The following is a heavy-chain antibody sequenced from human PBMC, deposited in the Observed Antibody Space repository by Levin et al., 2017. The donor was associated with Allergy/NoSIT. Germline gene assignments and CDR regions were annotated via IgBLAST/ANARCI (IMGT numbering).Heavy chain of an antibody. Sequence: LLLTCAASGFTFNNYAMSWVRQAPGKGLEWVSAIINSGVGTYYADSVKGRFTISRDNSKNTMYLQMNSLRAEDTAVYFCAKDAIRGSDQPYYFDYWGQGTLVTASS. CDR1: GFTFNNYA. V-gene: IGHV3-23*01. CDR3: AKDAIRGSDQPYYFDY. CDR2: IINSGVGT. J-gene: IGHJ4*02. D-gene: IGHD6-19*01.